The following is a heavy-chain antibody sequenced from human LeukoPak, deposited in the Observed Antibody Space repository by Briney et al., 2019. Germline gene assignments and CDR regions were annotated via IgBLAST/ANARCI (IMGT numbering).Heavy chain of an antibody. CDR2: IYHSGST. J-gene: IGHJ3*02. V-gene: IGHV4-30-2*01. D-gene: IGHD3-22*01. Sequence: SETLSLTCTVSGGSISSGDYYWSWIRQPPGKGLEWIGYIYHSGSTYYNPSLKSRVTISVDRSKNQFSLKLSSVTAADTAVYYCARGGYYDSSGYRGAFDIWGQGTMVTVSS. CDR1: GGSISSGDYY. CDR3: ARGGYYDSSGYRGAFDI.